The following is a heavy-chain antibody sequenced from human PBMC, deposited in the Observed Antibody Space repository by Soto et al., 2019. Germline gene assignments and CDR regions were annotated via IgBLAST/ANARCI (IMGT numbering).Heavy chain of an antibody. Sequence: QVQLQESGPGLVKPSGTLSLTCAVSSGSISSSNWWSWVRQPPGKGLGWLGEIYHSGSTNYNPSLKSRVTISVDKSKNQFSLKLSSVTAADTAVYYCARLNWNYDYYYYYMDVWGKGTTVTVSS. J-gene: IGHJ6*03. CDR2: IYHSGST. CDR3: ARLNWNYDYYYYYMDV. V-gene: IGHV4-4*02. CDR1: SGSISSSNW. D-gene: IGHD1-7*01.